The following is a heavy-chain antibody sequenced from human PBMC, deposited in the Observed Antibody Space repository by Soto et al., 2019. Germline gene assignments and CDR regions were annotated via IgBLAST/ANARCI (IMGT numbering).Heavy chain of an antibody. CDR3: ARGLSGNWNDVAYYGMDV. D-gene: IGHD1-20*01. CDR1: GGTFSSYA. Sequence: QVQLVQSGAEVKKPGSSVKVSCKASGGTFSSYAISWVRQAPGQGLEWMGGIIPIFGTANYAQKFQGRVTITADESTSTAYIELSSLRSEDTAVYYCARGLSGNWNDVAYYGMDVWGQGTTVTVSS. CDR2: IIPIFGTA. V-gene: IGHV1-69*12. J-gene: IGHJ6*02.